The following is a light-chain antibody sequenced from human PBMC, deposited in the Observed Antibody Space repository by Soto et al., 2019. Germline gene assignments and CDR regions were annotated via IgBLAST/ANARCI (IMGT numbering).Light chain of an antibody. CDR2: AGS. CDR3: QQSYSTPPWT. V-gene: IGKV1-39*01. Sequence: DIQMTQSPSSLSASVGDRVTITCRASQSISSYLNWYQQKPGKAPKRLIYAGSSLQSGVPSRFSGSGSGTDFTLTISSLQPEDFATYYCQQSYSTPPWTFGQGTKVEIK. J-gene: IGKJ1*01. CDR1: QSISSY.